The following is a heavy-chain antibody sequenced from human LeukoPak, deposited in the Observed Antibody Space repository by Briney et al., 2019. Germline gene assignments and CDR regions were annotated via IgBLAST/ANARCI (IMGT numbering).Heavy chain of an antibody. Sequence: GGSLRLSCAASGFIFRNHAMNWVRQAPGQGLEWVSGVSASGGSTFNTDSVKGRFSISRDNSKNTLYLEMNSLRPEDTALYYCAKSLGDQGVIDYWGQGTLVTVSS. D-gene: IGHD3-10*01. CDR3: AKSLGDQGVIDY. CDR2: VSASGGST. V-gene: IGHV3-23*01. J-gene: IGHJ4*02. CDR1: GFIFRNHA.